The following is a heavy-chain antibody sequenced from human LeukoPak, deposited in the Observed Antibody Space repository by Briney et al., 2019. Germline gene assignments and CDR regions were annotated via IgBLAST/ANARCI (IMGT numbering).Heavy chain of an antibody. Sequence: GESLKISCKGSGYSITDYWIGWVRQMPGRGLEWMGIIYPSTSETQYTLPFQGQVTISVDTSTSTACLQWSSLKASDTAMYYCAWRKYFSTWFEPWGQGTLVTVSS. CDR2: IYPSTSET. J-gene: IGHJ5*02. D-gene: IGHD1-14*01. V-gene: IGHV5-51*01. CDR3: AWRKYFSTWFEP. CDR1: GYSITDYW.